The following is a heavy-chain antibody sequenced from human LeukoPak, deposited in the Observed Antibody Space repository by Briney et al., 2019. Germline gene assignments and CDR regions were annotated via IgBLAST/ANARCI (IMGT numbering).Heavy chain of an antibody. Sequence: PSETLSLTCTVSGYSFSTYYWSWIRQPAGKGLEWIGRIYAAGSTNYNPSLRSRVTMSLDTSKSQFSLRLTSVTGADTDIYYCERGATYFADSGTSKVIDPWGPGTLVTVS. CDR3: ERGATYFADSGTSKVIDP. CDR2: IYAAGST. J-gene: IGHJ5*02. CDR1: GYSFSTYY. V-gene: IGHV4-4*07. D-gene: IGHD1-26*01.